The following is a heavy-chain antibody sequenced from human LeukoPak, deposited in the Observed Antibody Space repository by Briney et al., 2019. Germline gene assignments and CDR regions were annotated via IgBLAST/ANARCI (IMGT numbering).Heavy chain of an antibody. CDR3: ANLHGDYRDY. CDR1: GFTFGDYA. D-gene: IGHD4-17*01. J-gene: IGHJ4*02. CDR2: ISWNSGNI. V-gene: IGHV3-9*01. Sequence: GGSLRLSCAVSGFTFGDYAMHWVRQAPGKGMEWDSGISWNSGNIDYADSVKGRFTISRDNAKNSLYLQMNSLRAEDTALYYCANLHGDYRDYWGQGILVTVSS.